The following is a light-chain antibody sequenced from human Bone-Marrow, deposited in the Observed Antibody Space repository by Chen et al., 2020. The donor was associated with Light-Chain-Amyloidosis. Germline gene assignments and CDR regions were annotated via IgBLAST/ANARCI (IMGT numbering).Light chain of an antibody. J-gene: IGLJ2*01. V-gene: IGLV3-25*03. CDR3: QSADSSGTDEVI. CDR2: RDT. Sequence: SYELTQPPSVSVSPGQTARITCSGDDLPTKYAYWYQQKPGQAPVLVIHRDTERPSGISERFSGSSSGTTATLTISGVQAEDEAEYHCQSADSSGTDEVICGGGTKLTVL. CDR1: DLPTKY.